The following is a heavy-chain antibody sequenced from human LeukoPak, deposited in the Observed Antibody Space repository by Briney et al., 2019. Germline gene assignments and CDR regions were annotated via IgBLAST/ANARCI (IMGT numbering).Heavy chain of an antibody. J-gene: IGHJ4*02. Sequence: PSETLSLTCTVSGYSISSGYYWGWIRQPPGKGLEWIGSIYHSGSTYYNPSLKSRVTISVETSKNQFSLKLSSVTAADTAVYYCARESVDCSGGSCYNGVLDYWGQGTLVTVSS. CDR2: IYHSGST. CDR1: GYSISSGYY. CDR3: ARESVDCSGGSCYNGVLDY. D-gene: IGHD2-15*01. V-gene: IGHV4-38-2*02.